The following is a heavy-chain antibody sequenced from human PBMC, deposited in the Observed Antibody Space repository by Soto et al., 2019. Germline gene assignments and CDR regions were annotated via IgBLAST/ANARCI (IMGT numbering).Heavy chain of an antibody. CDR2: IYYSGST. D-gene: IGHD3-16*01. CDR3: ARVRGDYIWGSYFDY. J-gene: IGHJ4*02. CDR1: GGSISSYY. Sequence: SETLSLTCTVSGGSISSYYWSWIRQPPGKGLEWIGYIYYSGSTNYNPSLKSRVTISVDTSKNQFSLKLSSVTAADTAVYYCARVRGDYIWGSYFDYWGQGTLVTVSS. V-gene: IGHV4-59*01.